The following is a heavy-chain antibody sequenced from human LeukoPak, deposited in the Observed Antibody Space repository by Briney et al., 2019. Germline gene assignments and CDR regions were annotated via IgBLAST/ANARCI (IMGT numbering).Heavy chain of an antibody. J-gene: IGHJ2*01. CDR1: TDSIRSYY. V-gene: IGHV4-59*01. CDR2: IYYTGPT. Sequence: SETLSLTCTVSTDSIRSYYWSWVRQSPGTGLEWIGYIYYTGPTNYNPSLKNRVTMTVDTSKNQFSLKMTSVTAADTAVYYCASIVVLTGMGWYFQYWGRGTLVSVSS. CDR3: ASIVVLTGMGWYFQY. D-gene: IGHD3-9*01.